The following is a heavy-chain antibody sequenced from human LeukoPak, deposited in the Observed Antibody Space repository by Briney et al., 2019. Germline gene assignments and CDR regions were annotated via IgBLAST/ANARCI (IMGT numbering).Heavy chain of an antibody. J-gene: IGHJ4*02. Sequence: KPSETLSLTCAVYGGSFSGYYWSWIRQPPGKGLEWIGKINHSGSTNYNPSLKSRVTISVDTSKNQFSLKLNSVTATDTAVYYCARHYGPWGQGTLVTVSS. CDR3: ARHYGP. CDR1: GGSFSGYY. V-gene: IGHV4-34*01. CDR2: INHSGST. D-gene: IGHD3-16*01.